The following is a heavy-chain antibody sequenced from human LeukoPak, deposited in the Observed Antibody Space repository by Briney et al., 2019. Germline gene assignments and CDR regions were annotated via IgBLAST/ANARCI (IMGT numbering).Heavy chain of an antibody. D-gene: IGHD6-13*01. Sequence: QSGGSLRLSCAASGFTFSSYGMHWVRQAPGKGLEWVSTINGGGAYTYYADSVKGRFTISRDNSKNTLYLQMTSLTAEDTAIYYCANSIAAARGYYFDYWGQGTLVTVSS. V-gene: IGHV3-23*01. J-gene: IGHJ4*02. CDR2: INGGGAYT. CDR3: ANSIAAARGYYFDY. CDR1: GFTFSSYG.